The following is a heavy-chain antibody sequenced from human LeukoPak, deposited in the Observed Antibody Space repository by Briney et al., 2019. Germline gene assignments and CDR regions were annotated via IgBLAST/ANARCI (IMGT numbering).Heavy chain of an antibody. CDR2: ISSSGSTI. CDR1: GFTFSSYE. V-gene: IGHV3-48*03. J-gene: IGHJ6*03. Sequence: GGSLRLSCAASGFTFSSYEMNWVRQAPGKGLEWVSYISSSGSTIYYADSVKGRFTISRDNAKNSLYLQMNSLRAEDTAVYYCAREGVLLWFGEFYYYMDVWGKGTTVTVSS. CDR3: AREGVLLWFGEFYYYMDV. D-gene: IGHD3-10*01.